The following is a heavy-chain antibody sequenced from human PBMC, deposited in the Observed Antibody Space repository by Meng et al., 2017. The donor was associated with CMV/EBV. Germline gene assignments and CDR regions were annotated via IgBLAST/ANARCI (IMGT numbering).Heavy chain of an antibody. Sequence: SETLSLTCTVSGRSISSSSYYWGWIRQPPGKGLEWIGSIYYSGSTYYNPSLKSRVTISVDTSKDQFSLKLSSVTAADTAVYYCARSHTAMTLPNIYFDYWGQGTLVTVSS. V-gene: IGHV4-39*07. CDR1: GRSISSSSYY. D-gene: IGHD5-18*01. CDR2: IYYSGST. J-gene: IGHJ4*02. CDR3: ARSHTAMTLPNIYFDY.